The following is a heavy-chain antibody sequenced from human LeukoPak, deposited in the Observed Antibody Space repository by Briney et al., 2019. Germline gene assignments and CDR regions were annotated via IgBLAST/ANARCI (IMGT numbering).Heavy chain of an antibody. V-gene: IGHV1-8*01. D-gene: IGHD1-26*01. CDR2: MNPNSGNT. CDR1: GYTFTSYD. CDR3: ARRQDAWDFDY. Sequence: GASVKVSCKASGYTFTSYDINWVRQATGQGLEWMGWMNPNSGNTGYAQKFQGRVTITRNTSISTAYMELSSLRSEDTAVYYCARRQDAWDFDYWGQGTLVTVSS. J-gene: IGHJ4*02.